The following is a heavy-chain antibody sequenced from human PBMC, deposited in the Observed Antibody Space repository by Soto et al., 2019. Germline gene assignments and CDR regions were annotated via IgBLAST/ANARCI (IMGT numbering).Heavy chain of an antibody. CDR2: MNPNSGNT. CDR3: ARGGGLPRPRLIVVVIGLRDGDWFDP. Sequence: QVQLVQSGAEVKKPGASVKVSCKASGYTFTSYDINWVRQATGQGLEWMGWMNPNSGNTGYAQKFQGRVTMTRNTSISTAYMELSSLRSEDTAVYYCARGGGLPRPRLIVVVIGLRDGDWFDPWGQGTLVTVSS. J-gene: IGHJ5*02. D-gene: IGHD3-22*01. V-gene: IGHV1-8*01. CDR1: GYTFTSYD.